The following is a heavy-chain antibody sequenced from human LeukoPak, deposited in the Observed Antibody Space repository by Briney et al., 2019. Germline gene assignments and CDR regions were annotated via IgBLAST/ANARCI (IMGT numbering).Heavy chain of an antibody. Sequence: PGGSLRLSCAASGFTFSSYWMSWVRQAPGKGLEWVANIKQDGSEKYYVDSVKGRFTISRDNAKNSLYLQMNSLRAEDTAVYYCARGAVSVGALTQNWGQGTLVTVSS. CDR3: ARGAVSVGALTQN. D-gene: IGHD1-26*01. CDR2: IKQDGSEK. CDR1: GFTFSSYW. V-gene: IGHV3-7*01. J-gene: IGHJ4*02.